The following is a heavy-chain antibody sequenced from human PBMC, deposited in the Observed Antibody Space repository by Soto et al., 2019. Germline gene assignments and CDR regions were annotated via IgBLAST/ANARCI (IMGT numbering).Heavy chain of an antibody. CDR1: GGSISSSSYY. J-gene: IGHJ4*02. CDR3: VGVWGSYPHYFDY. D-gene: IGHD3-16*02. V-gene: IGHV4-39*01. Sequence: QLQLQESGPGLVKPSETLSLTCTVSGGSISSSSYYWGWIRQPPGKGLEWIGSIYYSGSTYYNPSLKSRVTISVDTSKNQFSLKLSSVTAADTAVYYCVGVWGSYPHYFDYWGQGTLVTVSS. CDR2: IYYSGST.